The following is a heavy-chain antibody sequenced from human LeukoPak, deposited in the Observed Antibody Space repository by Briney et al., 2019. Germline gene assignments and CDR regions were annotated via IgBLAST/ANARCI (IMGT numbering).Heavy chain of an antibody. Sequence: PSQTLSLTCTVSGGSISSGSYYWSWIRQPAGKGLEWIGRIYTSGSTYYNPSLKSRVTISVDTSKNQFSLKLSSVTAADTAVYYCARGDYGDQTLDCWGQGTLVTVSS. V-gene: IGHV4-61*02. CDR3: ARGDYGDQTLDC. CDR2: IYTSGST. D-gene: IGHD4-17*01. CDR1: GGSISSGSYY. J-gene: IGHJ4*02.